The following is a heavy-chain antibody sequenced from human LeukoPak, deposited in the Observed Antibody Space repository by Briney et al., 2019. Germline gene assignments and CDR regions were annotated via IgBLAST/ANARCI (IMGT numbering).Heavy chain of an antibody. J-gene: IGHJ1*01. Sequence: VSVKVSCTASGYSSTGYYIHWVRQAPGQGLEWMGRINPNSGDTNYAQKFQGRVTMTRDTSISTACMEVTGLTSDDTAIYYCARMPTSTTPFTFWGQGTLVTVSS. CDR2: INPNSGDT. D-gene: IGHD1-14*01. V-gene: IGHV1-2*06. CDR1: GYSSTGYY. CDR3: ARMPTSTTPFTF.